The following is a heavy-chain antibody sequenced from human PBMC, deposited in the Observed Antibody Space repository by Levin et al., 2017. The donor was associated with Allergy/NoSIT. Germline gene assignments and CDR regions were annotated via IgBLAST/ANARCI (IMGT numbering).Heavy chain of an antibody. V-gene: IGHV4-34*01. CDR1: GGSFSGYY. CDR2: INHSGST. CDR3: ARGGYAGRGIVEWLPDFDY. D-gene: IGHD3-3*01. J-gene: IGHJ4*02. Sequence: SETLSLTCAVYGGSFSGYYWSWIRQPPGKGLEWIGEINHSGSTNYNPSLKSRVTISVDTSKNQFSLKLSSVTAADTAVYYCARGGYAGRGIVEWLPDFDYWGQGTLVTVSS.